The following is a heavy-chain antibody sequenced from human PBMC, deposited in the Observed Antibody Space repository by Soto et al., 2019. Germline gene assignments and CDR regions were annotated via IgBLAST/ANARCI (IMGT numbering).Heavy chain of an antibody. CDR3: AKWLRGGSYYCDF. V-gene: IGHV3-23*01. Sequence: PGGSLRLSCQVSGFTFGSYAMSWVRQAPGKGLEWVALVQSNHVTYYADSVRGRFTVSRDNSKNTLYLQMDSLRVEDTALYYCAKWLRGGSYYCDFWGQGAMATVSA. CDR2: VQSNHVT. CDR1: GFTFGSYA. J-gene: IGHJ4*02. D-gene: IGHD3-10*01.